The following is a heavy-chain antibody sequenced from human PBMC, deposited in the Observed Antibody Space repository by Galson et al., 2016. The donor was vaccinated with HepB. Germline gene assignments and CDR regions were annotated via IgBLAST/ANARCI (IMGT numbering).Heavy chain of an antibody. J-gene: IGHJ4*02. D-gene: IGHD1-26*01. CDR3: ARGYPLVDY. Sequence: SLRLSCAASGFIFSSYSMNWVRQAPGKGLECVSSISDSASYVYYADSVKGRFTISRDNAKNSLYLQMNSLRAEDTAGYYCARGYPLVDYWGQGTLVTVSS. CDR1: GFIFSSYS. V-gene: IGHV3-21*01. CDR2: ISDSASYV.